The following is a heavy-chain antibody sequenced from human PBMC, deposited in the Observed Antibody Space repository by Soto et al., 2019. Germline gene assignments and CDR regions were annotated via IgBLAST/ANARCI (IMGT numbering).Heavy chain of an antibody. CDR1: GYDFNNYW. CDR2: IYPGDSNI. V-gene: IGHV5-51*01. D-gene: IGHD2-2*01. J-gene: IGHJ4*02. CDR3: ARFGGDCTSTNCFSLSVY. Sequence: PGESLKISCKASGYDFNNYWIGWVRQMPGEGLEWMAMIYPGDSNIIYSPSSQGQVTISVDKSTSTAYLQWSSLKASDTAMYYCARFGGDCTSTNCFSLSVYGGQGTKVTASS.